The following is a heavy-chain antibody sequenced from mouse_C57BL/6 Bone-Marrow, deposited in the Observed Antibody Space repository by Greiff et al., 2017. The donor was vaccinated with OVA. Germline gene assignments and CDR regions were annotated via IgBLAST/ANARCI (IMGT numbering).Heavy chain of an antibody. D-gene: IGHD2-3*01. CDR1: GYTFTSYW. J-gene: IGHJ3*01. Sequence: QVHVKQPGAELVKPGASVKLSCKASGYTFTSYWMQWVKQRPGQGLEWIGEIDPSDSYTNYNQKFKGKATLTVDTSSSTAYMQLSSLTSEDSAVYYCARYDGYYWFAYWGQGTLVTVSA. V-gene: IGHV1-50*01. CDR3: ARYDGYYWFAY. CDR2: IDPSDSYT.